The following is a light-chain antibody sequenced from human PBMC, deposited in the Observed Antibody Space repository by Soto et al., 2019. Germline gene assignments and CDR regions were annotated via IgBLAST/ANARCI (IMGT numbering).Light chain of an antibody. V-gene: IGKV3-15*01. Sequence: EIVMTQSPATLSVSPGERATLSCRASQSVSSNLAWYQQKPGQAPRLLIYGASTRATGIPARFSGSGSGTKFTLTISSLQSEDFAVYYCQQSNTFGQGTKVDIK. CDR3: QQSNT. CDR1: QSVSSN. CDR2: GAS. J-gene: IGKJ1*01.